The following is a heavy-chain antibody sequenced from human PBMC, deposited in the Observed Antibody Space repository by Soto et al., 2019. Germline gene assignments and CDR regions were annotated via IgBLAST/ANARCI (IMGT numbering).Heavy chain of an antibody. CDR3: DFGELSHYYYGMDV. J-gene: IGHJ6*02. CDR1: GFTFSSYA. V-gene: IGHV3-23*01. D-gene: IGHD3-16*02. Sequence: GALRLSCAASGFTFSSYAMSWVRQAPGKGLEWVSAISGSGGSTYYADSVKGRFTISRDNSKNTLYLQMNSLRAEDTAVYYCDFGELSHYYYGMDVWGQGSTVTVSS. CDR2: ISGSGGST.